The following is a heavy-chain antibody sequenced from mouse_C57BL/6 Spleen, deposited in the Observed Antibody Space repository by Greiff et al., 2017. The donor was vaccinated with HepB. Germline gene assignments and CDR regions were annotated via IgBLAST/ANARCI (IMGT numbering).Heavy chain of an antibody. D-gene: IGHD1-1*01. CDR3: AKRAGSSDWYFDV. V-gene: IGHV2-9*01. CDR1: GFSLTSYG. CDR2: IWGGGST. Sequence: QVQLKESGPGLVAPSQSLSITCTVSGFSLTSYGVDWVRQPPGKGLEWLGVIWGGGSTNYNSALMSRLSISKDNSKSQVFLKMNSLQTDDNAMYYCAKRAGSSDWYFDVWGTGTTVTVSS. J-gene: IGHJ1*03.